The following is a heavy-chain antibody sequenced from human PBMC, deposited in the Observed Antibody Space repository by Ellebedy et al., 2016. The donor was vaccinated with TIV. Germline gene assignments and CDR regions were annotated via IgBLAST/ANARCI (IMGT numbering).Heavy chain of an antibody. J-gene: IGHJ1*01. V-gene: IGHV1-46*01. Sequence: ASVKVSCXTSAYTFTSYLIHWVRQAPGQGLEWMGIINPSGGFTNYAQKFQDSRLTLTRDTSTTTVYMEMSSLRSDDSAVYYCARDRGDSGGYPGAGVRHWGQGTLVTVSS. CDR2: INPSGGFT. D-gene: IGHD3-22*01. CDR3: ARDRGDSGGYPGAGVRH. CDR1: AYTFTSYL.